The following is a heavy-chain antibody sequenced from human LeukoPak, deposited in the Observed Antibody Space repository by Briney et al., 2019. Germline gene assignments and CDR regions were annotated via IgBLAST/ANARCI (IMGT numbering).Heavy chain of an antibody. CDR2: ISGSCGST. CDR1: DFIFSSYE. Sequence: SLSWAAADFIFSSYEMNGLRKARGRVVELVSAISGSCGSTYYADSVKGRFTISSDNAKNSLYLQLSTLSPEATAVYYCVQGWRHSWSQGTLVTVSS. V-gene: IGHV3-48*03. CDR3: VQGWRHS. D-gene: IGHD1-1*01. J-gene: IGHJ4*01.